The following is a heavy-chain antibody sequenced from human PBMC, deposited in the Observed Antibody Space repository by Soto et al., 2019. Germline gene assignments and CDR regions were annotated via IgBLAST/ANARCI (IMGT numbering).Heavy chain of an antibody. CDR3: ARGAPGTIRNSYFDS. J-gene: IGHJ4*02. CDR2: IYFSGTA. CDR1: GGSISNTSYY. V-gene: IGHV4-39*01. Sequence: LQLQESGPGLVKPSETLSLTCSVSGGSISNTSYYWGWIRQSPGKGLEWLGNIYFSGTAYYTPSLRSRVTMSVDTSKNQFSLQFNSMTAAHTGVYYCARGAPGTIRNSYFDSRGQGTLVTVSS. D-gene: IGHD1-1*01.